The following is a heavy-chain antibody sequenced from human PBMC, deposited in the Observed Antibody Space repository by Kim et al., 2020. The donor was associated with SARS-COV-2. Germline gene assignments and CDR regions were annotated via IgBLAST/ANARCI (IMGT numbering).Heavy chain of an antibody. CDR2: MNPNSGNT. V-gene: IGHV1-8*01. D-gene: IGHD2-2*01. CDR3: ARGLYCSSTSCYHNWFDP. Sequence: ASVKVSCKASGYTFTSYDINWVRQATGQGLEWMGWMNPNSGNTGYAQKFQGRVTMTRNTSISTAYMELSSLRSEDTAVYYCARGLYCSSTSCYHNWFDPWGQGTLVTVSS. J-gene: IGHJ5*02. CDR1: GYTFTSYD.